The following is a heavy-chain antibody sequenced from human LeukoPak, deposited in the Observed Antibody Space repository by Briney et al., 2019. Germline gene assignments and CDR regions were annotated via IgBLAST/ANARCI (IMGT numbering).Heavy chain of an antibody. V-gene: IGHV3-11*06. J-gene: IGHJ4*02. Sequence: GGSLRLSCAASGFTFSDYYMSWIRQAPGKGLEWVSYISSSSSYTNYADSVKGRFTISRDNAKNSLYLQMNSLRDEDTAVYYCARDQVLVRATLDYWGQGTLVTVSS. CDR3: ARDQVLVRATLDY. CDR2: ISSSSSYT. D-gene: IGHD3-10*01. CDR1: GFTFSDYY.